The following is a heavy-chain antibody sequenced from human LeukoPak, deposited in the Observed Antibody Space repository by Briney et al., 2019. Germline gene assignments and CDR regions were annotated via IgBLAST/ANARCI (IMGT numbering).Heavy chain of an antibody. CDR1: GFTFRHYW. J-gene: IGHJ4*02. Sequence: GGSLRLSCAASGFTFRHYWMHWVRQAPGKGLVWVSRINSDGSRTTYADSVKGRFTISRDNAQNTLYLQMNSLRAEDTAVYYCARDGYSSSFYFDYWGQGTLVTVSS. V-gene: IGHV3-74*01. CDR3: ARDGYSSSFYFDY. CDR2: INSDGSRT. D-gene: IGHD6-6*01.